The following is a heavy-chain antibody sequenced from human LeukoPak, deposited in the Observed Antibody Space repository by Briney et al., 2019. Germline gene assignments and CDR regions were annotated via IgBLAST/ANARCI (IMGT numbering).Heavy chain of an antibody. D-gene: IGHD4-23*01. Sequence: PGGSLRLSCAASGVTFSSYAMRWVRQAPGKGPEWVSVISGSGGTTYSADSVKGRFTISRDNSKSTLYLQMNSLRAEDTAAYYCARERGSSGGNTNGYFDYWGQGALVTVSS. CDR3: ARERGSSGGNTNGYFDY. J-gene: IGHJ4*02. CDR2: ISGSGGTT. V-gene: IGHV3-23*01. CDR1: GVTFSSYA.